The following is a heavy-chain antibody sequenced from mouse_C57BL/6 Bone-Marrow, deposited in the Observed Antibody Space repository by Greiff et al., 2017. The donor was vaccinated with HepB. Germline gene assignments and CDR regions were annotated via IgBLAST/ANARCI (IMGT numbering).Heavy chain of an antibody. CDR3: ARGGVGNY. CDR1: GFTFSSYG. CDR2: ISSGGSYT. J-gene: IGHJ2*01. Sequence: EVMLVESGGDLVKPGGSLKLSCAASGFTFSSYGMSWVRQTPDKRLEWVATISSGGSYTYYPDSVKGRFTISRDNAKNTLYLQMSSLKSEDTSMYYCARGGVGNYWGQGTTLTVSS. D-gene: IGHD1-1*02. V-gene: IGHV5-6*02.